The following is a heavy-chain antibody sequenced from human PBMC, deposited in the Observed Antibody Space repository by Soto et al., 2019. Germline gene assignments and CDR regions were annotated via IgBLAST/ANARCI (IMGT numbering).Heavy chain of an antibody. D-gene: IGHD5-18*01. CDR2: IYDSGVT. V-gene: IGHV4-30-4*08. CDR3: VRDLAHGYTGNA. Sequence: PSETLSLTCSVSGAVVTSGENYWSWVRQPPGKGLEWLGYIYDSGVTSYTPALKSRVTLSLDRPNNQVSLKLRSVTAADTAVYFCVRDLAHGYTGNAWGQGTLVTVSS. J-gene: IGHJ5*01. CDR1: GAVVTSGENY.